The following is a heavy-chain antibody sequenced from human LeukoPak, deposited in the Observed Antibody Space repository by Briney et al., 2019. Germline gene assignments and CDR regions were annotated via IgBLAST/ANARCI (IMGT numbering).Heavy chain of an antibody. J-gene: IGHJ4*02. Sequence: PSETLSLTCSVSGGSISSLSYYWGWVRQPPGKGLEWIGSIYYGGRTYYNPSLKSRVTMPVDTSKNQFSLKLSSVTAADTAIYYCATSVTSSSGWYYGYWGRGSLVTVSS. V-gene: IGHV4-39*01. CDR1: GGSISSLSYY. CDR3: ATSVTSSSGWYYGY. CDR2: IYYGGRT. D-gene: IGHD6-19*01.